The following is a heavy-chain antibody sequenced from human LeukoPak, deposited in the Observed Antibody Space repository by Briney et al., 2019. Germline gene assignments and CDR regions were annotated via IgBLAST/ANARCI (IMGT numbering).Heavy chain of an antibody. CDR3: ARGGLRYFDWLLQEFDY. J-gene: IGHJ4*02. Sequence: SETLSLTCAVYGGSFSGYYWSWIRQPPGKGLEWIGEINHSGSTNYNPSLKSRVTISVDTSKNQFSLKLSPVTAADTAVYYRARGGLRYFDWLLQEFDYWGQGTLVTVSS. D-gene: IGHD3-9*01. CDR2: INHSGST. CDR1: GGSFSGYY. V-gene: IGHV4-34*01.